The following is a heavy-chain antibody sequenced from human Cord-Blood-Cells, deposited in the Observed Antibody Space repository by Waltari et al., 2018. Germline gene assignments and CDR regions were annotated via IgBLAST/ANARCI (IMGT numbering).Heavy chain of an antibody. D-gene: IGHD6-13*01. V-gene: IGHV1-2*04. J-gene: IGHJ3*02. CDR1: GYTFTGYY. CDR2: NNPNSGGT. CDR3: ARYSSSWPHDAFDI. Sequence: QVQLVQSGAEVKKPGASVKVSCKASGYTFTGYYMHWVRQAPGQGLEWMGWNNPNSGGTNYAQKFQGWVTMTRDTSISTAYMELSRLRSDDTAVYYCARYSSSWPHDAFDIWGQGTMVTVSS.